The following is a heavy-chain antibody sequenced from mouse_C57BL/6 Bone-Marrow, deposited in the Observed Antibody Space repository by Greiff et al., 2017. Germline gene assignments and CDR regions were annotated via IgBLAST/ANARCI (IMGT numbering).Heavy chain of an antibody. D-gene: IGHD1-1*01. CDR1: GFTFTTYA. CDR2: IRSKSSNYST. V-gene: IGHV10-3*01. CDR3: VRDDYGSSYQSAMDY. J-gene: IGHJ4*01. Sequence: EVQGVESGGGLVQPKGSLNLSCAASGFTFTTYAMHWVRQAPGKGLEWVARIRSKSSNYSTYYAYSVKDRFTISRDDSQSILYLQMNNLKTEDTDMYYCVRDDYGSSYQSAMDYWGQGTSVTVSS.